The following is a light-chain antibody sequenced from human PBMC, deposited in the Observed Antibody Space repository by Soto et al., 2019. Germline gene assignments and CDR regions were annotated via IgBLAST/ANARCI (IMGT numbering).Light chain of an antibody. J-gene: IGLJ2*01. CDR2: GNS. CDR1: SSNIGAGYD. CDR3: QSYDSSLSVVV. Sequence: QSVLTQPPSVSGAPGQRVTISCTGSSSNIGAGYDVHWYQQLPGTAPKLLIYGNSNRPSGVPDRFSGSKSGTSASLAITGLQAEHEADYSCQSYDSSLSVVVFGGGTKLPVL. V-gene: IGLV1-40*01.